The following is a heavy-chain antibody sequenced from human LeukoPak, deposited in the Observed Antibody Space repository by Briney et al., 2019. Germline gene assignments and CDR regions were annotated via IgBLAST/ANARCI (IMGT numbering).Heavy chain of an antibody. V-gene: IGHV1-69*05. CDR2: IIPIFGTA. Sequence: SVKVSCKASGGTFSSYAISWVRQAPGQGLEWMGGIIPIFGTANYAQKFQGRVTITTDESTSTAYMELSSLRSEDTAVYYCARGNKRITIFGVVIPDAFDIWGQGTMVTVSS. CDR3: ARGNKRITIFGVVIPDAFDI. J-gene: IGHJ3*02. CDR1: GGTFSSYA. D-gene: IGHD3-3*01.